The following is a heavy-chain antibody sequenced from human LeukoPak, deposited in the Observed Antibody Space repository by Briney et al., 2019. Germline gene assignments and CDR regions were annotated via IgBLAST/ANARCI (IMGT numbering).Heavy chain of an antibody. J-gene: IGHJ4*02. V-gene: IGHV3-53*01. D-gene: IGHD5-24*01. CDR3: ARGAGYNYPYYFDY. CDR2: IYGGGNI. Sequence: GGSLRLSCAASGFTVSSNYMNWVRQAPGKGLEWVTVIYGGGNIYYADSVKGRFTISRDNSKNTLYLQMNSLRAEDTAVYYCARGAGYNYPYYFDYWGQGTLVTVSS. CDR1: GFTVSSNY.